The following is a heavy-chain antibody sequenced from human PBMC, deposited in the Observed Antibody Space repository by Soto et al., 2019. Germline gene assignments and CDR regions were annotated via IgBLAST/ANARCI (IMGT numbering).Heavy chain of an antibody. CDR1: GFTFSSYW. D-gene: IGHD1-26*01. CDR3: VRDDDGLGIDY. V-gene: IGHV3-74*01. CDR2: INSDGSTT. J-gene: IGHJ4*02. Sequence: EVQLVESGGGLVQPGRSLRLSCAASGFTFSSYWMHWVRQAPGRGLVWVSHINSDGSTTTYADSVEGRFTISRDNAKNTVYLQMNSLRAEDTAVYYCVRDDDGLGIDYWGLGTLVTVSS.